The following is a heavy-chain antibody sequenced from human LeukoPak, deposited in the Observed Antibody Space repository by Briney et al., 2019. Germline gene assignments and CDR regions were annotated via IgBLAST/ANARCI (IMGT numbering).Heavy chain of an antibody. CDR1: GYSFSSYW. V-gene: IGHV5-51*01. Sequence: GESLKISCKGSGYSFSSYWIAWVRQMPGKGPEWMGNIYPGDSDTRYSPSFKGQVTMSADKSISAAHLQWSSLKASDSAIYYCARHASGDGYNPLDYWGQGTLVTVSS. CDR3: ARHASGDGYNPLDY. J-gene: IGHJ4*02. CDR2: IYPGDSDT. D-gene: IGHD5-24*01.